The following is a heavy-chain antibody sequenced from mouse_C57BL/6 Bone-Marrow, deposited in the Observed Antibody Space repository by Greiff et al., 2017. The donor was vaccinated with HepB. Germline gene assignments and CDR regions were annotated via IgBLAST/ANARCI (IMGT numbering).Heavy chain of an antibody. CDR1: GFSLTSYG. D-gene: IGHD1-1*01. Sequence: VQRVESGPGLVAPSQSLSITCTVSGFSLTSYGVDWVRQPPGKGLEWLGVIWGGGSTNYNSALMSRLSISKDNSKSQVFLKMNSLQTDDTAMYYCAKRYGSSPYYYAMDYWGQGTSVTVSS. CDR2: IWGGGST. V-gene: IGHV2-9*01. J-gene: IGHJ4*01. CDR3: AKRYGSSPYYYAMDY.